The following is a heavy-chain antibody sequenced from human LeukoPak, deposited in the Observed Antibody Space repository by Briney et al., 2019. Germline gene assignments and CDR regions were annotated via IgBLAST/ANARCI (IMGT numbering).Heavy chain of an antibody. CDR3: ARDEAATMVRGVIDDAFDI. J-gene: IGHJ3*02. CDR2: ILYDGSNK. CDR1: GFTFSSYA. D-gene: IGHD3-10*01. Sequence: PGXSLRLSCAASGFTFSSYAMHWVRQAPGKGLEWVAVILYDGSNKYYADSVKGRFTISRDNSKNTLYLQMSSLRAEDTAVYYCARDEAATMVRGVIDDAFDIWGQGTMVTVSS. V-gene: IGHV3-30-3*01.